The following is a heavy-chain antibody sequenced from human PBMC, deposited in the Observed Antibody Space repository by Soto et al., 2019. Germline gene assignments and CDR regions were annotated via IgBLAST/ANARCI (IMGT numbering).Heavy chain of an antibody. CDR3: ARVVAATQYYYYGMDV. V-gene: IGHV4-39*01. D-gene: IGHD2-15*01. CDR1: GGSISSSSYY. J-gene: IGHJ6*02. Sequence: SETLSLTCTVSGGSISSSSYYWGWIRQPPGKGLEWIGSIYYSGSTYYNPSLKSRVTISVDTSKNQFSLKLSSVTAADTAVYYCARVVAATQYYYYGMDVWGQGTTVTVS. CDR2: IYYSGST.